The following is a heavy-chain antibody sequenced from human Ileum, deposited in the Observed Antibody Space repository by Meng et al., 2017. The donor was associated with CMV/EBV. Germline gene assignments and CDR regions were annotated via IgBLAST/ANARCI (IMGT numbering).Heavy chain of an antibody. Sequence: SETLSLTCSVSGDSITRYYVSWIRQPPGKGLEWIGYRYYSETPYYSHSLRGRVIISADTAKNHFSLSLTSVTAADTAVYYCARDRSDFHTHYGMDVWGQGTTVTVSS. CDR2: RYYSETP. J-gene: IGHJ6*02. CDR1: GDSITRYY. CDR3: ARDRSDFHTHYGMDV. D-gene: IGHD2-2*02. V-gene: IGHV4-59*01.